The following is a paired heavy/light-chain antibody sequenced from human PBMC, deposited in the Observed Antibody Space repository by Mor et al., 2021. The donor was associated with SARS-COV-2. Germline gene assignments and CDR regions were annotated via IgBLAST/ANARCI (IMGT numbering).Heavy chain of an antibody. D-gene: IGHD7-27*01. J-gene: IGHJ6*02. CDR2: IVYEGSYK. Sequence: QVQLVESGGGVVQPGRSLRLSCAASGFSFSNYGMHWVRQAPGTGLEWVSTIVYEGSYKYYADSVKGRFTISRDNSKSTLYLQIDSLRPEDTAVYYCAKDRSNFNPNWAYTYYYYGMDVWGQGATVTVAS. V-gene: IGHV3-30*18. CDR3: AKDRSNFNPNWAYTYYYYGMDV. CDR1: GFSFSNYG.
Light chain of an antibody. V-gene: IGKV1-33*01. CDR3: LHYESLPPKFT. CDR1: RDIGHY. J-gene: IGKJ3*01. CDR2: DAS. Sequence: DIQMTQSPSSLSASVGDRVTISCQASRDIGHYLNWYQQQPGKAPKLLIYDASELQSGVPSRFSGSGSGTDFSFTIDSLQPEDFGTYYCLHYESLPPKFTFGPGTTVDTK.